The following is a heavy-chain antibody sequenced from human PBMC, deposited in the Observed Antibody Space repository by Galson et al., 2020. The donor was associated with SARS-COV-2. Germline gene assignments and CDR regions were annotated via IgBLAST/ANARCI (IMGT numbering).Heavy chain of an antibody. J-gene: IGHJ5*02. D-gene: IGHD5-12*01. Sequence: GGSLRLSCAASGFTFSSSGMTWVRQGPGKGPEWVTGISASGANTYYRDSVKGRFTISRDNSKNTVYLQLNSLRVEDTGVYYCVKDQGWLHFSWGPGTLVTVSS. CDR3: VKDQGWLHFS. V-gene: IGHV3-23*01. CDR1: GFTFSSSG. CDR2: ISASGANT.